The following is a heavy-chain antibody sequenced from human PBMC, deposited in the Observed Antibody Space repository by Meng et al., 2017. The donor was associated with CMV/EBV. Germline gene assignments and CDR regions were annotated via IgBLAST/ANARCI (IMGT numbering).Heavy chain of an antibody. V-gene: IGHV4-34*01. CDR2: INHSGST. D-gene: IGHD4-11*01. CDR1: GGSFSGYY. CDR3: ARVRDAVRYYYYYGMDV. Sequence: ESLKISCAGYGGSFSGYYWSWIRQPPGKGLEWIGEINHSGSTNYNPSLKSRVTISVDTSKNQFSLKLSPVTAADTAVYYCARVRDAVRYYYYYGMDVWGQGTTVTVSS. J-gene: IGHJ6*02.